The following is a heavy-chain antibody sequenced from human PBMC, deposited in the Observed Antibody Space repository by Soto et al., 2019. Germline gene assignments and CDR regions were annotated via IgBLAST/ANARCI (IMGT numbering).Heavy chain of an antibody. D-gene: IGHD3-3*01. Sequence: SVKVSCKASGFTFTSSAVQWVRQARGQRLEWIGWIVVGSGNTNYARKFQERVTITRDMSTSTAYMELSSLRSEDTAVYYCARTRLDYDFWSGYSGETDVWGKGTTVTVSS. CDR1: GFTFTSSA. J-gene: IGHJ6*04. CDR3: ARTRLDYDFWSGYSGETDV. V-gene: IGHV1-58*01. CDR2: IVVGSGNT.